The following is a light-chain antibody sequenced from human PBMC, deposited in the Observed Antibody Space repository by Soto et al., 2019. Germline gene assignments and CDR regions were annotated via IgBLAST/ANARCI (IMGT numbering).Light chain of an antibody. J-gene: IGKJ5*01. Sequence: DIQMTQSPSTLSASLGDRVTITCRASQSTSSYLAWYQQKPGKAPKLLIYAASSLQSGVPSRFSGSGSGTDFTLTISSLQPEDFATYYCQHADSFPLITFGQGTRLEIK. CDR3: QHADSFPLIT. V-gene: IGKV1-12*01. CDR2: AAS. CDR1: QSTSSY.